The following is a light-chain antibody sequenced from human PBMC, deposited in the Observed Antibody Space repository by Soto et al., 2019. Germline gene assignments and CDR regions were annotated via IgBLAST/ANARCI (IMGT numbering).Light chain of an antibody. J-gene: IGLJ3*02. Sequence: QSALTQPASVSGSPGQSITISCTGTTSDIGGYNFVSWYQQHPGKAPKLIIYEVSNRPSGISNRFSGSKSGSTASLTISGLQAEDEADYHCSSYTSSRTWVLGGGTQLTVL. CDR1: TSDIGGYNF. CDR3: SSYTSSRTWV. CDR2: EVS. V-gene: IGLV2-14*01.